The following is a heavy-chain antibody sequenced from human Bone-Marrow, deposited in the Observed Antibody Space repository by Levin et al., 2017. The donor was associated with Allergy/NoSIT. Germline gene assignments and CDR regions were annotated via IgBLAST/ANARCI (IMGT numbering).Heavy chain of an antibody. CDR1: GFTFSSYG. CDR3: AKGAWRVYDFWELDY. J-gene: IGHJ4*02. CDR2: ISYDGSNK. Sequence: LSLTCAASGFTFSSYGMHWVRQAPGKGLEWVAVISYDGSNKYYADSVKGRFTISRNNSKNTLYLQMNSLRAEDTAVYYCAKGAWRVYDFWELDYWGQGTLVTVSS. D-gene: IGHD3-3*01. V-gene: IGHV3-30*18.